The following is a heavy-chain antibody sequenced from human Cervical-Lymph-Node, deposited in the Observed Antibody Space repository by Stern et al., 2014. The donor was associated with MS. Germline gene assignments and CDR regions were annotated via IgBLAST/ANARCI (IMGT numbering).Heavy chain of an antibody. CDR1: GFTFDSYS. CDR2: INTDGSSP. Sequence: EVQLVESGGGLVQPGGSLRLSCAASGFTFDSYSMHWVRQVPGKGLVWVSRINTDGSSPRYADSVKARFTISRDNAKNMLYLEMNSLRAEDTAVYYCSGSNWYFFDYWGQGTLVTVSS. J-gene: IGHJ4*02. D-gene: IGHD6-13*01. CDR3: SGSNWYFFDY. V-gene: IGHV3-74*02.